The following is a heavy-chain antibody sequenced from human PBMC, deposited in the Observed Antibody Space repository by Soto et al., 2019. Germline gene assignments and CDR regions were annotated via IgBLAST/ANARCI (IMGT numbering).Heavy chain of an antibody. CDR1: GFTFSGSA. CDR2: IRSKANSYAT. V-gene: IGHV3-73*02. J-gene: IGHJ4*02. CDR3: TSGGTPFDY. D-gene: IGHD3-10*01. Sequence: EVQLVESGGGLVQPGGSLKLSCAASGFTFSGSAMHWVRQASGKGLEWVGRIRSKANSYATAYAASVKGRFTISRDDSKNAAYLQMNSLKTEDTAVYYCTSGGTPFDYWGQGTLVTVSS.